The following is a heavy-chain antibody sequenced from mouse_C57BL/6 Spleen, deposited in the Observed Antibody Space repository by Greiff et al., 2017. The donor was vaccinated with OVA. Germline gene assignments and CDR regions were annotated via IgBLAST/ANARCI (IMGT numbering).Heavy chain of an antibody. CDR1: GFTFSDYY. CDR3: ARHNYGSPFAY. Sequence: EVQVVESGGGLVQPGGTLKLSCAASGFTFSDYYMYWVRQTPEKRLEWVAYISNGGGSTYYPDTVKGRFTISRDNAKNTLYLQMSRLKSEDTAMYYCARHNYGSPFAYWGQGTLVTVSA. CDR2: ISNGGGST. J-gene: IGHJ3*01. V-gene: IGHV5-12*01. D-gene: IGHD1-1*01.